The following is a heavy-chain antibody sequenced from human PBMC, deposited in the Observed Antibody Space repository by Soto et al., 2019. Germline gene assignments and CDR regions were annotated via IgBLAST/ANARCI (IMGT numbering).Heavy chain of an antibody. J-gene: IGHJ6*02. Sequence: PGGSLRLSCGASGFTFSTYAMSWVRQAPGKGLEWVSAVVGGGGSTYYTDSVKGRFTISRDNSKNTLYLQMSSLRVEDTAVYYCAKSQQWGLPLSGGIDVWGQGTTVTVS. CDR2: VVGGGGST. D-gene: IGHD1-26*01. CDR1: GFTFSTYA. V-gene: IGHV3-23*01. CDR3: AKSQQWGLPLSGGIDV.